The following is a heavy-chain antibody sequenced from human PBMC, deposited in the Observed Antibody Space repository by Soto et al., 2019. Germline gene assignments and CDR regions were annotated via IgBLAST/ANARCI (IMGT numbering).Heavy chain of an antibody. CDR1: GYTFTSYG. D-gene: IGHD1-26*01. CDR3: ASFFNSGSYPTYYYYGMDV. J-gene: IGHJ6*02. CDR2: ISAYNGNT. V-gene: IGHV1-18*01. Sequence: QVQLVQSGAEVKKPGASVKVSCKASGYTFTSYGISWVRQAPGQGLEWMGWISAYNGNTSYAQKLQGRVTMTTDTSTSTAYMELRSLRSDDTAVYYCASFFNSGSYPTYYYYGMDVWGQGTTVTVSS.